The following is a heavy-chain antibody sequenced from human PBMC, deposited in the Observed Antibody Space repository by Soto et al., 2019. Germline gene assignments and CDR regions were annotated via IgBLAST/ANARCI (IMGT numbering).Heavy chain of an antibody. CDR3: ARNEGNYYDSSGYYTRDYYYCGMDV. J-gene: IGHJ6*02. Sequence: ASVKVSCKASGYTFTSYAMHWVRQAPGQRLEWIGWINAGNGNTKYSQKFQGRVTITRDTSASTAYMELSSLRSEDTAVYYCARNEGNYYDSSGYYTRDYYYCGMDVWGQGTTVTVSS. CDR1: GYTFTSYA. CDR2: INAGNGNT. V-gene: IGHV1-3*01. D-gene: IGHD3-22*01.